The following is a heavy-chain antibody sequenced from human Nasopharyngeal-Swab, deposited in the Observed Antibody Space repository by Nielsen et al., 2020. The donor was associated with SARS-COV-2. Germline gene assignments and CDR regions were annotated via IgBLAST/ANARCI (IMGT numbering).Heavy chain of an antibody. CDR3: AKFRGVTTDYFDF. CDR2: IIASGDST. D-gene: IGHD4-17*01. Sequence: GGSLRLSCAASGLTFSNYAMSWVRQAPGKGLEWITSIIASGDSTYYAASVKGRFTISRDNSKSTLYLQMNSLRAEDTAVYYCAKFRGVTTDYFDFWGQGTLVTVSS. J-gene: IGHJ4*02. CDR1: GLTFSNYA. V-gene: IGHV3-23*01.